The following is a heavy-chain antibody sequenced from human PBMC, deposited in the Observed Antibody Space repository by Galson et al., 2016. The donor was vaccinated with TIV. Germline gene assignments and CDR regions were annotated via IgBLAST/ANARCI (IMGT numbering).Heavy chain of an antibody. CDR1: GFTFGSYA. CDR2: FSGSPATT. V-gene: IGHV3-23*01. D-gene: IGHD2-8*02. J-gene: IGHJ4*02. CDR3: ARDFRTGKYCDY. Sequence: SLRLSCAASGFTFGSYAMSWVRRTPGKGLEWVSTFSGSPATTYYADSVKGRFTVSRDNSKNMLFLEMSSPRVEDTAVYYCARDFRTGKYCDYWGQGTLVTVSA.